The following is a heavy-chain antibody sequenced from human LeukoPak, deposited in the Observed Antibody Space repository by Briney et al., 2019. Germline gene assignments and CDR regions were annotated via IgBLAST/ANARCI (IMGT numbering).Heavy chain of an antibody. Sequence: GGSLRLSCAASGFTFSSYAMSWVRQAPGKGLEWVSAISGSGGSTYYADSVKGRFTISRDNSKNTMYLQMNSLRAEDTAVYYCARDQRYCSGGSCYPGNFDYWGQGTLVTVSS. J-gene: IGHJ4*02. CDR1: GFTFSSYA. D-gene: IGHD2-15*01. V-gene: IGHV3-23*01. CDR3: ARDQRYCSGGSCYPGNFDY. CDR2: ISGSGGST.